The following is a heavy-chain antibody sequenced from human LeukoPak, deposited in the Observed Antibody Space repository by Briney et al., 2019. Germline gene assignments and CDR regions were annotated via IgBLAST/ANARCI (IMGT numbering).Heavy chain of an antibody. CDR2: ISGRGSTT. D-gene: IGHD3-9*01. J-gene: IGHJ6*02. CDR3: AKGNGYYNSYHYYHMDV. V-gene: IGHV3-23*01. CDR1: GFTFNNYA. Sequence: GGSLRLSCAASGFTFNNYAMSWVRQVPGKGLEWVSAISGRGSTTYYADPVKGRFTISRDNSKNMLYVQMNSLRAEDTALYYCAKGNGYYNSYHYYHMDVWGQGTTVTVSS.